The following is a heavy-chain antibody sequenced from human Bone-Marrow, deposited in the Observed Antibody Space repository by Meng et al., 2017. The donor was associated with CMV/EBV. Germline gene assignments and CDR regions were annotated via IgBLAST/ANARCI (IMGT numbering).Heavy chain of an antibody. V-gene: IGHV1-18*01. Sequence: SYGSSWVQQAPGQGLEWMGWISTYNGNTKYAQKLQGRVSMTTDTSTSTGYMELRSLRSDDTAVYYCAKLYYDFWSGYEGLSFFDYWGQGTLVTVSS. D-gene: IGHD3-3*01. J-gene: IGHJ4*02. CDR1: SYG. CDR2: ISTYNGNT. CDR3: AKLYYDFWSGYEGLSFFDY.